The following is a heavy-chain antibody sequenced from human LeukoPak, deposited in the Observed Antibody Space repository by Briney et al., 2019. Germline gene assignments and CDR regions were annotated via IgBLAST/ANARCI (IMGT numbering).Heavy chain of an antibody. J-gene: IGHJ6*04. Sequence: GGSLRLSCAASGFTFSSYGMNWVRQAPGKGLEWVSYISSSGSTIYYADSVKGRFTISRDNAKNSLYLQMNSLRAEDTAVYYCAELGITMIGGVWGKGTTATISS. CDR1: GFTFSSYG. CDR3: AELGITMIGGV. V-gene: IGHV3-48*04. D-gene: IGHD3-10*02. CDR2: ISSSGSTI.